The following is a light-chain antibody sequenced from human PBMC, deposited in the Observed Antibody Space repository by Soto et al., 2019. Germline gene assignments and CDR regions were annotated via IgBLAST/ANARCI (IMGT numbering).Light chain of an antibody. J-gene: IGKJ1*01. CDR3: QKYNSAPWT. V-gene: IGKV1-27*01. Sequence: DIQMTQSPSSLSASVGDRVTIACRASQDITNYLAWYQQKPGKVPKLLIYAASTLQSGVPSRFSGSGSGTVFTLTISSLQPEDVATYYCQKYNSAPWTFGQGTKVEIK. CDR1: QDITNY. CDR2: AAS.